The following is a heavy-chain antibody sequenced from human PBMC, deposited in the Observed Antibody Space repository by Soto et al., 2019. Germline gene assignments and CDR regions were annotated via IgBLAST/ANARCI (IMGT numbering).Heavy chain of an antibody. CDR1: GFSFENYG. Sequence: QVQMVESGGGVVQPGRSLRLSCAASGFSFENYGMHWVRQAPGRGLEWVAIIWYDGSLKYYAAAVKGRFTITRDNSKNTRYLEMNSLRAEDTAVYYCANLWGDGYNLGQDYNGMDVWGQGTTVIVSS. V-gene: IGHV3-33*06. CDR2: IWYDGSLK. CDR3: ANLWGDGYNLGQDYNGMDV. J-gene: IGHJ6*02. D-gene: IGHD5-12*01.